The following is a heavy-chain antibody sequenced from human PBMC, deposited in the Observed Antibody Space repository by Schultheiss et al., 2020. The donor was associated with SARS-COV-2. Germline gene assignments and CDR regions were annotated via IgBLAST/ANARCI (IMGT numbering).Heavy chain of an antibody. V-gene: IGHV3-30*07. D-gene: IGHD2-2*01. CDR2: ISYDGSNK. J-gene: IGHJ4*02. CDR1: GFTFSSYA. CDR3: ARGRVVVVPAAPIN. Sequence: GESLKISCAASGFTFSSYAMHWVRQAPGKGLEWVAVISYDGSNKYYADSVKGRFTISRDNSKNTLYLQMNSLRAEDTAVYYCARGRVVVVPAAPINWGQGTLVTVSS.